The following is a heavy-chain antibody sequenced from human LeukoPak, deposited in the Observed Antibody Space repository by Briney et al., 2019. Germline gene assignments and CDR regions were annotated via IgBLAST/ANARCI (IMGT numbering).Heavy chain of an antibody. J-gene: IGHJ6*02. D-gene: IGHD3-3*01. CDR2: IYCSGST. CDR3: ARDQGYDTKRYYYYGMDV. Sequence: SETLSLTCTVSGGSVSSGSYYWSWIRQPPGKGLEWIGYIYCSGSTNYNPSLKSRVTISVDTSKNQFSLKLSSVTAADTAVYYCARDQGYDTKRYYYYGMDVWGQGTTVTVSS. CDR1: GGSVSSGSYY. V-gene: IGHV4-61*01.